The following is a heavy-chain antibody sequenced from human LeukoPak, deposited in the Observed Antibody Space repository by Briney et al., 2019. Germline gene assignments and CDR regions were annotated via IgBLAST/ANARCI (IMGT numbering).Heavy chain of an antibody. CDR1: GGSFSGYY. Sequence: SETLSLTCAVYGGSFSGYYRSWIRQPPGKGLEWIGEINHSGSTNYNPCLKSRVTISVDTSKNQFSLKLSSVTAADTAVYYCARARRQWLVGTTIRGDNPPYYFDYWGQGTLVTVSS. J-gene: IGHJ4*02. D-gene: IGHD6-19*01. CDR3: ARARRQWLVGTTIRGDNPPYYFDY. V-gene: IGHV4-34*01. CDR2: INHSGST.